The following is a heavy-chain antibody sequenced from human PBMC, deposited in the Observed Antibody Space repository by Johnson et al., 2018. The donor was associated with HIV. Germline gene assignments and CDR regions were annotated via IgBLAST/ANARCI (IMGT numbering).Heavy chain of an antibody. V-gene: IGHV3-23*04. Sequence: VQLVESGGGLVQPGGSLRLSCAASGFTFSSYAMAWVRQAPGKGLEWVSTISGSGSSTHYADSVKGRFTISRDNSRNTMYLQMNSLRAEDTAVYYCARGPVFDIWGQGTMVTVSS. CDR1: GFTFSSYA. CDR2: ISGSGSST. J-gene: IGHJ3*02. CDR3: ARGPVFDI.